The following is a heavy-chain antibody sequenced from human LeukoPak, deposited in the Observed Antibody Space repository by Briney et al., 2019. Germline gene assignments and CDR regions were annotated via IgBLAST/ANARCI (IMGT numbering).Heavy chain of an antibody. V-gene: IGHV1-18*01. CDR3: ARQDEIVGATYPDY. CDR1: GYTFTDYG. J-gene: IGHJ4*02. CDR2: VGADNNYT. D-gene: IGHD1-26*01. Sequence: ASLKVSCKTSGYTFTDYGVFWVRQAPGQGLECMGWVGADNNYTIYAQKFQGRVTLTTDTSTSTAYMELRSLKSDDTAVYFCARQDEIVGATYPDYWGQGTLVTVSS.